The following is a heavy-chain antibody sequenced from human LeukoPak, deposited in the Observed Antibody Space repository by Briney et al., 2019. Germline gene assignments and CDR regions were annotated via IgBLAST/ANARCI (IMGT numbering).Heavy chain of an antibody. CDR1: GFTFSSYG. D-gene: IGHD6-19*01. Sequence: GRSLRLSCAASGFTFSSYGMHWVRQAPGKGLEWVAVIWHDGSNKHYAASVKGRFTISRDNSKNTLYLQMNSLRAEDTAVYYCARERVTGTSYYYYYGMDVWGQGTTVTVSS. V-gene: IGHV3-33*01. CDR3: ARERVTGTSYYYYYGMDV. J-gene: IGHJ6*02. CDR2: IWHDGSNK.